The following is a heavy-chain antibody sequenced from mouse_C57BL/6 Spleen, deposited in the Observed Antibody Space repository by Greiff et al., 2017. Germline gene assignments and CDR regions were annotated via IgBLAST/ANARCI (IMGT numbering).Heavy chain of an antibody. Sequence: EVQRVESGEGLVKPGGSLKLSCAASGFTFSSYAMSWVRQTPEKRLEWVAYISSGGDYIYYADTVKGRFTISRDNARNTLYLQMSSLKSEDTAMYYCTRDGGPYYFDYWGQGTTLTVSS. CDR3: TRDGGPYYFDY. J-gene: IGHJ2*01. CDR2: ISSGGDYI. V-gene: IGHV5-9-1*02. D-gene: IGHD2-3*01. CDR1: GFTFSSYA.